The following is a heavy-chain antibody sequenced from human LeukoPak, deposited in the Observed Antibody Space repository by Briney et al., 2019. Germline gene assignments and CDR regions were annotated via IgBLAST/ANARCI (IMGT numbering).Heavy chain of an antibody. CDR3: AKSLPGSGSYGS. V-gene: IGHV3-23*01. D-gene: IGHD3-10*01. J-gene: IGHJ5*02. CDR2: ITNSGGST. CDR1: GFTFTNCA. Sequence: GGSLRLSCAASGFTFTNCAMNWVRQAPGKGLEWVSTITNSGGSTYYADSVKGRFTISRDNSKNTLYLQMNSLRAEDTAIYYCAKSLPGSGSYGSWGQGTLVTVSS.